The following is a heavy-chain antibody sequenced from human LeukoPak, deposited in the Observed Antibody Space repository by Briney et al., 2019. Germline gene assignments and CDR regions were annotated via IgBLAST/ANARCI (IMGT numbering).Heavy chain of an antibody. CDR2: INPNSGGT. J-gene: IGHJ4*02. Sequence: GASVKVSCKASGYTFTSYDINWVRQATGQGLEWMGWINPNSGGTNYAQKFQGRVTMTRDTSISTAYMELSRLRSDDTAVYYCARVRLDSSGYYYVGYFDYWGQGTLVTVSS. CDR3: ARVRLDSSGYYYVGYFDY. CDR1: GYTFTSYD. V-gene: IGHV1-2*02. D-gene: IGHD3-22*01.